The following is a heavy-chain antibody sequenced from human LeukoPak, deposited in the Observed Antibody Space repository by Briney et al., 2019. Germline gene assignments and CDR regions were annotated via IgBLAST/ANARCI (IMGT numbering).Heavy chain of an antibody. V-gene: IGHV3-48*02. CDR1: GFTFSLYS. J-gene: IGHJ3*02. Sequence: PGGSLRLSCAASGFTFSLYSITWVRQAPGKGLELVSYISSTSRTIYYADSVKGRFNISRDNAKNSLYLQMNSLRDDDTAVYYCARIGASNTGAFDIWGQGTMVTVSS. CDR2: ISSTSRTI. CDR3: ARIGASNTGAFDI. D-gene: IGHD1-1*01.